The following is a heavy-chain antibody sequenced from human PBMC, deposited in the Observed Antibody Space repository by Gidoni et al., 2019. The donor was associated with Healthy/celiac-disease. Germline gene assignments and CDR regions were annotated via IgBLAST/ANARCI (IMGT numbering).Heavy chain of an antibody. Sequence: EVQLVESGGGLVQPGGSLRLSCAASGFTFSSYAMHWVRQAPGKGLEYVSAISSNGGSTYYANSVKGRFTISRDNSKNTLYLQMGSLRAEDMAVYYCARSTVTTNYFDYWGQGTLVTVSS. D-gene: IGHD4-17*01. J-gene: IGHJ4*02. CDR3: ARSTVTTNYFDY. CDR2: ISSNGGST. V-gene: IGHV3-64*01. CDR1: GFTFSSYA.